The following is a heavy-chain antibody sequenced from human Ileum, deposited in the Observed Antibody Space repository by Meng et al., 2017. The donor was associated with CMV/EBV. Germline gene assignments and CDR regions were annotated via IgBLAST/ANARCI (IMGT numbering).Heavy chain of an antibody. CDR1: GGSISSYY. D-gene: IGHD3-3*01. CDR2: IYYSGST. CDR3: ARDTHDFWSGAYGMDV. Sequence: GSLRLSCTVSGGSISSYYGSWIRQPPGKGLEWIGYIYYSGSTNYNPSLKSRVTISVDTSKNQFSLKLSSVTAADTAVYYCARDTHDFWSGAYGMDVWGQGTTVTVSS. J-gene: IGHJ6*02. V-gene: IGHV4-59*01.